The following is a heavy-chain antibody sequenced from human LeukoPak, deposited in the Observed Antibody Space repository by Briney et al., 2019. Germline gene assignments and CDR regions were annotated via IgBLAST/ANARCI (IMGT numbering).Heavy chain of an antibody. V-gene: IGHV4-39*01. D-gene: IGHD5-12*01. CDR1: SGSISSYNYY. CDR2: VFYSGST. CDR3: ATPIGATDWFDP. J-gene: IGHJ5*02. Sequence: SETLSLTCTVSSGSISSYNYYCAWIRQPPGKGLEWIGSVFYSGSTYYNPSLESQVTISVDTSNNQFSLRLTSVTAADTAVYYCATPIGATDWFDPWGQGTLVTVSS.